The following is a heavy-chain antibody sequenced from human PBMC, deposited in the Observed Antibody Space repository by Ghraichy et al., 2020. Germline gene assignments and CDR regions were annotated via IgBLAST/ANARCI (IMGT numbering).Heavy chain of an antibody. J-gene: IGHJ5*02. V-gene: IGHV4-59*01. CDR3: ARAPPWGSSSGENWFDP. Sequence: SETLSLTCTVSGGSLSRYYWSWIRQPPGKGLDWIGYIYYSGDTNYNPSLNSRVTISVDTSKNQFSLKLNSVTAADTAVYYCARAPPWGSSSGENWFDPWGQGTLVTVSS. D-gene: IGHD6-6*01. CDR2: IYYSGDT. CDR1: GGSLSRYY.